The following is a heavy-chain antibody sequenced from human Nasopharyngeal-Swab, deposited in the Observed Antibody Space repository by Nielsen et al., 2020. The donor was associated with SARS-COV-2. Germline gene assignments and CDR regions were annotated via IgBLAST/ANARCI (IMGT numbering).Heavy chain of an antibody. V-gene: IGHV3-48*02. D-gene: IGHD3-16*02. Sequence: GESLKISCAASGFTFSSYSMNWVRQAPGKGLEWVSYISSSSSTIYYADSVKGRFTISRDNAKSSLFLQMNSLRDEDTAVYYCARDKSVWGSYRHHWGQGTLVTVSS. CDR3: ARDKSVWGSYRHH. CDR1: GFTFSSYS. J-gene: IGHJ4*02. CDR2: ISSSSSTI.